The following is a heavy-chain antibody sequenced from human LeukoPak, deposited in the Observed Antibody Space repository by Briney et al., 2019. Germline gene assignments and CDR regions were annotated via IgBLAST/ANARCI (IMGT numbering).Heavy chain of an antibody. CDR2: ISFDGSIE. V-gene: IGHV3-30*18. CDR1: GFTFNG. Sequence: GRSLRLSCAASGFTFNGMHWVRQTPGKGLGWVALISFDGSIEYYADSVKGRFTISRDNSKSTLFLQMNSLRPEDTAVYYCAKDSDIAVAGSDDALDVWGQGTMVTVSS. D-gene: IGHD6-19*01. CDR3: AKDSDIAVAGSDDALDV. J-gene: IGHJ3*01.